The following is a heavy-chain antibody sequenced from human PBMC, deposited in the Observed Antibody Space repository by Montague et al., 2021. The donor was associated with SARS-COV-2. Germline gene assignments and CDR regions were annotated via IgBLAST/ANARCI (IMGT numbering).Heavy chain of an antibody. CDR2: ISYDGSNK. CDR3: ASGYSGSYYYFDY. J-gene: IGHJ4*02. V-gene: IGHV3-30-3*01. CDR1: GFSFSSYA. Sequence: SGRFSCAASGFSFSSYAMHWVRQAPGKGLEWVAVISYDGSNKYYADSVKGRFTISRDNSKNTLYLQMNSLRAEDTAVYYCASGYSGSYYYFDYWGQGTLVTVSS. D-gene: IGHD1-26*01.